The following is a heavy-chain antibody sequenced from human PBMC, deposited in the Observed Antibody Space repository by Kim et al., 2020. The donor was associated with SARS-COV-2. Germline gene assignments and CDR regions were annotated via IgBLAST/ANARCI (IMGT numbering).Heavy chain of an antibody. CDR3: VKDTRPIVTGTNYYYYGMEV. J-gene: IGHJ6*02. D-gene: IGHD6-19*01. Sequence: GGSLRLSCSASGFTFSTYAFHWVRQAPGKGLAYVSVISGNGGTTDYADSVKGRFTISRDNSKNTLYLQMSSLRAEDTAVYYCVKDTRPIVTGTNYYYYGMEVWGQGTMVTVSS. V-gene: IGHV3-64D*09. CDR1: GFTFSTYA. CDR2: ISGNGGTT.